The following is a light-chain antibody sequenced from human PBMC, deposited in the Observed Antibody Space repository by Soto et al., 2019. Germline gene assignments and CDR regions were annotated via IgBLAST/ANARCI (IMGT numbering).Light chain of an antibody. CDR1: QRISNY. V-gene: IGKV1-39*01. CDR2: AAS. CDR3: QQSYSPPYT. Sequence: IQMTQSPSPLSASVGDRVTITCRASQRISNYLNWYQHKPGKAPELLIYAASSLQSGVPSRFSGGGSGTDFALTISSLQPQDFGTYYCQQSYSPPYTFGRGTKMEIK. J-gene: IGKJ2*01.